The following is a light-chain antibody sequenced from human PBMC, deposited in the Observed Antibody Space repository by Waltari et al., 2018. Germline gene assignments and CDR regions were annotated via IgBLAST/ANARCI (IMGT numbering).Light chain of an antibody. CDR2: DVS. CDR3: SSQSSNNVVL. CDR1: SNDVGGYNS. J-gene: IGLJ2*01. V-gene: IGLV2-14*01. Sequence: QSALTQPAAVSGSPGQSVTIFCTGTSNDVGGYNSVLWYQEHPGQAPRCIIYDVSDRPSGVSDRFSGSKSGNTASLTISGLQAEDEADYYCSSQSSNNVVLFGGGTKLTVL.